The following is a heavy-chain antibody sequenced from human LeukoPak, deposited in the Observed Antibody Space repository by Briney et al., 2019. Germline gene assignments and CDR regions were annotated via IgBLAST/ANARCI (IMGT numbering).Heavy chain of an antibody. CDR3: AKDPPTYDFWSGYYTGSYDY. CDR1: GFTFSSFA. J-gene: IGHJ4*02. CDR2: ISDSGIGT. Sequence: GGSLRLSCAASGFTFSSFAMKWVRQAPGKGLEWVSTISDSGIGTYYADSVKGRFTISRDNSKNIVYLQIHSLRAEDTAVYYCAKDPPTYDFWSGYYTGSYDYWGQGTLVTVSS. D-gene: IGHD3-3*01. V-gene: IGHV3-23*01.